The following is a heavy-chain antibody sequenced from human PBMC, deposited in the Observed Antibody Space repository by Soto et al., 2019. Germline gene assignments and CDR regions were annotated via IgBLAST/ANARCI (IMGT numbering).Heavy chain of an antibody. Sequence: PGGSLRLSCAASGFTFNTYGMHWVRQAPGKGLEWVAVIWHDGSNKYYADSVKGRFTISRDNSKNTVLLQMSSLRAEDTAVYYCAGQYCDSSRCYAIYWGQGTLVTVSS. CDR2: IWHDGSNK. D-gene: IGHD2-2*01. CDR3: AGQYCDSSRCYAIY. V-gene: IGHV3-33*08. J-gene: IGHJ4*02. CDR1: GFTFNTYG.